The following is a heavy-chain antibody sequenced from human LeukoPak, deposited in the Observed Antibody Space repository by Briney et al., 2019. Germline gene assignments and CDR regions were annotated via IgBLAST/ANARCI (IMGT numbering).Heavy chain of an antibody. CDR2: IKQDGSEK. Sequence: GGSLRLSCAAPGFTFSSYWMSWVRQAPGKGLEWVANIKQDGSEKYYADSVKGRFTISRDNAKNSLYLQMNSLRAEDTAVYYCARVELLWFGELLSTRPDAFDIWGQGTMVTVSS. CDR3: ARVELLWFGELLSTRPDAFDI. V-gene: IGHV3-7*01. J-gene: IGHJ3*02. D-gene: IGHD3-10*01. CDR1: GFTFSSYW.